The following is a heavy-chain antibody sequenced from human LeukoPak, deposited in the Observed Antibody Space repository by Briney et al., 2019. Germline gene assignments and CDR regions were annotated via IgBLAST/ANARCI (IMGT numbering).Heavy chain of an antibody. J-gene: IGHJ4*02. CDR3: ARDRPTLTYSSGSYYFDY. D-gene: IGHD3-10*01. Sequence: ASVKVSCKASGYTFTSSGISWVRQDPGQGLEWMGWISAYNGNTKYAQKLQGRVTMSTDTFTSTAYMDLRSLRSDDTAVYYCARDRPTLTYSSGSYYFDYWGQGTLVTVSS. CDR1: GYTFTSSG. V-gene: IGHV1-18*01. CDR2: ISAYNGNT.